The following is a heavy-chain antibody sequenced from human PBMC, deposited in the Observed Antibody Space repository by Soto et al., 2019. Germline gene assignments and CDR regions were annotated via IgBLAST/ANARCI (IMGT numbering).Heavy chain of an antibody. V-gene: IGHV4-39*01. CDR2: FYYSGST. CDR3: ARGNSGWYLYYYYYGMDV. D-gene: IGHD6-19*01. Sequence: PPETLSLTCTVSGGSISSSSYYWGWIRRLPGKGLEWIGSFYYSGSTYYNPSLKSRVTISVDTSKNQFSLKLSSVTAADTAVYYCARGNSGWYLYYYYYGMDVWGQGTTVT. CDR1: GGSISSSSYY. J-gene: IGHJ6*02.